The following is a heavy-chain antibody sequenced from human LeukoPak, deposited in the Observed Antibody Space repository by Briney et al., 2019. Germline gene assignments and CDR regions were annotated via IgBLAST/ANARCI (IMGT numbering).Heavy chain of an antibody. D-gene: IGHD4-11*01. CDR3: ARDSSNYYYYYMDV. J-gene: IGHJ6*03. CDR2: IYYSGST. CDR1: GDSISSGSYY. V-gene: IGHV4-61*01. Sequence: RSSETLSLTCTVSGDSISSGSYYWSWIRQPPGKGLEWIGYIYYSGSTNYNPSLKSRVTISVDTSKNQFSLKLSSVTAADTAVYYCARDSSNYYYYYMDVWGKGTTVTVSS.